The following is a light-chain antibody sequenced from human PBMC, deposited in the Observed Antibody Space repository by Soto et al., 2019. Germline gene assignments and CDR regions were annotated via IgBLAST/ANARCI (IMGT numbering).Light chain of an antibody. V-gene: IGKV3-20*01. Sequence: EIVLTQSPGTLSLSPGERATLSCRASQSVSSAYLAWYQQIPGQAPRLLIYGASSMATGIPDRFSGSGSGTDFTLPISGLEAQDIAVSYCQQSGSSFYTFGQATKLEIK. J-gene: IGKJ2*01. CDR1: QSVSSAY. CDR3: QQSGSSFYT. CDR2: GAS.